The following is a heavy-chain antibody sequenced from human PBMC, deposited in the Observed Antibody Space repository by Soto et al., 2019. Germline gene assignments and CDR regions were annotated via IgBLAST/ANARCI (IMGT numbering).Heavy chain of an antibody. D-gene: IGHD3-10*01. CDR2: IYHFGTP. V-gene: IGHV4-39*01. Sequence: LQLEESGPGLVKPSETLSLTCTVSGASITGSRYYWGWIRQPPGKGLEWLGTIYHFGTPYYNPPPXGXXTMSVDTANKQVSLRLPSVTAPDTAVYYRVKTYGSMNWFDPWGQGTLVTVSS. CDR3: VKTYGSMNWFDP. CDR1: GASITGSRYY. J-gene: IGHJ5*02.